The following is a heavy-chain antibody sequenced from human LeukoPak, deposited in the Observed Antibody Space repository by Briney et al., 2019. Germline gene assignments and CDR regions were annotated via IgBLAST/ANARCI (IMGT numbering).Heavy chain of an antibody. CDR3: ARRLHSAFDY. J-gene: IGHJ4*02. Sequence: KPSETLSLTCTVSGYSISSGYYWGWIRQPPGKGLEWIGSIYHSGSTYYNPSLKSRVTISVDTSKNQFSLKLSSVTAADTAVYYCARRLHSAFDYWGQGTLVTVSS. CDR2: IYHSGST. D-gene: IGHD4-11*01. CDR1: GYSISSGYY. V-gene: IGHV4-38-2*02.